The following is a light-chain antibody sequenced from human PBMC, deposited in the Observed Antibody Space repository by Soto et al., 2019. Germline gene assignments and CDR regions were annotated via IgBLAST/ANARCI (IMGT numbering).Light chain of an antibody. CDR2: EVS. CDR3: SSYVGGNDYV. Sequence: QAVRTQPPSASGSPGHSVTISCTGTSSDVGGYNYVSWYQQHPGKAPKLMIFEVSKRPSGVPDRFSGSKSGNTASLTVSGLQAEDEADYYCSSYVGGNDYVFGTGTKVTVL. J-gene: IGLJ1*01. V-gene: IGLV2-8*01. CDR1: SSDVGGYNY.